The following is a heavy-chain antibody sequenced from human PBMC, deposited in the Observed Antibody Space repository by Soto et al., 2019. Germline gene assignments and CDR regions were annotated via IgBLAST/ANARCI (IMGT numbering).Heavy chain of an antibody. CDR2: IYYSGST. D-gene: IGHD5-12*01. V-gene: IGHV4-39*01. CDR3: ARGSATIVGY. J-gene: IGHJ4*02. CDR1: GGSISSSSYY. Sequence: TSETLSLTCTVSGGSISSSSYYWGWIRQPPGKGLEWIGSIYYSGSTYYNPSLKSRVTISVDTSKNQFSLTLSSVTAADTAVYYCARGSATIVGYWGQGTRVTVSS.